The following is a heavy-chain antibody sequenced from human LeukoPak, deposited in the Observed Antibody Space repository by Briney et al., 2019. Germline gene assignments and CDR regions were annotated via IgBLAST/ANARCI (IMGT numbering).Heavy chain of an antibody. CDR1: GGSISSSSYY. D-gene: IGHD5-18*01. V-gene: IGHV4-39*07. Sequence: ASETLSLTCTVSGGSISSSSYYWGWISQPPGKGLEWIGSIYYSGSTYYNPSLMSRVTISVDTSKNQFSLKLSSVTAADTAVYYCARDRWGQIQLMEDYYYYYMDVWGKGTTVTASS. CDR3: ARDRWGQIQLMEDYYYYYMDV. J-gene: IGHJ6*03. CDR2: IYYSGST.